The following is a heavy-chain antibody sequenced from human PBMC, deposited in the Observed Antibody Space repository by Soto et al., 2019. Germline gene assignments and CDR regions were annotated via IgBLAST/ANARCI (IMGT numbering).Heavy chain of an antibody. CDR2: INPSGGGT. V-gene: IGHV1-46*03. J-gene: IGHJ4*02. CDR1: GYTFTSYY. CDR3: TRDRGTSMITKLFDY. Sequence: QVQLVQSGAEVKKPGASIKVSCKTSGYTFTSYYLHWVRQAPGQGLEWMGIINPSGGGTSYAQKFQSRVTMNIDSYTSTVYMELSSLIYDDTAVYYCTRDRGTSMITKLFDYWGQGTLVTVSS. D-gene: IGHD3-16*01.